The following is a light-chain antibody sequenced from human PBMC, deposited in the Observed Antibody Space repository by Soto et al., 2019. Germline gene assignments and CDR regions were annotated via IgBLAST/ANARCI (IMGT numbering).Light chain of an antibody. CDR1: QSIRDN. CDR3: QQYNNWWT. Sequence: EIVMTQSPAALSVSPWERATLSCRASQSIRDNLAWYQQKPGQAPRLLIYGASTRATGVPARFSGSGSGTEFTLTISSLQSEDFAVYYCQQYNNWWTFGQGTKVDIK. CDR2: GAS. J-gene: IGKJ1*01. V-gene: IGKV3-15*01.